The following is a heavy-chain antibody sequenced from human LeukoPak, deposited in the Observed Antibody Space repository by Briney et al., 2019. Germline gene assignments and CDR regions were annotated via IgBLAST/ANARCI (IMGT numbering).Heavy chain of an antibody. Sequence: SETLSLSCTVSGGSISSYYWSWIRQPPGKGLEWIGYIYYSRSTNYNPSLKSRVTISVDTSKNQFSLKLSSVTAADTAVYYCASVIAAAALAFDIWGQGTMVTVSS. V-gene: IGHV4-59*01. D-gene: IGHD6-13*01. CDR2: IYYSRST. J-gene: IGHJ3*02. CDR3: ASVIAAAALAFDI. CDR1: GGSISSYY.